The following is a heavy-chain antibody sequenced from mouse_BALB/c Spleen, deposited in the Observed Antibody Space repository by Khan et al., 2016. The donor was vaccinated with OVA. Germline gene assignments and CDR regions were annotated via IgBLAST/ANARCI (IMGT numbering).Heavy chain of an antibody. CDR3: ANGNYGCFAY. D-gene: IGHD1-1*02. CDR2: ISSAGTYT. CDR1: GFTFSSFV. J-gene: IGHJ3*01. Sequence: EVELVESGGDLVKTGGSLKLSCAASGFTFSSFVLSWVRQTPEKGLEWVATISSAGTYTYSLDSAKGRFTISRDNAKNTLYLQMNSLRSEDTAMYYCANGNYGCFAYWVQGTLVTVSA. V-gene: IGHV5-9-1*01.